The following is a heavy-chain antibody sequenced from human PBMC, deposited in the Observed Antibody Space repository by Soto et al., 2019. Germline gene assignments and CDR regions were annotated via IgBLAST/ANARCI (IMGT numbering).Heavy chain of an antibody. J-gene: IGHJ5*02. D-gene: IGHD2-21*02. CDR2: LIPVLGTT. CDR1: GGTLSTYA. CDR3: ARVGTPLVTAGWFDP. Sequence: QLQLVQSGAEVKKPGSSVKVSCKASGGTLSTYAVTWVRQAPGQGLEWMGGLIPVLGTTTYAPKFQDRITITADESTNTVYLEVNSLRSEDTAVYYCARVGTPLVTAGWFDPWGQGTLVTVSS. V-gene: IGHV1-69*01.